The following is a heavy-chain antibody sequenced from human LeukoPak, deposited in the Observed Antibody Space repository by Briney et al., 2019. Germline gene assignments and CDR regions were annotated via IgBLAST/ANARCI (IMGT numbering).Heavy chain of an antibody. J-gene: IGHJ4*02. CDR3: DKAKYDLLPGNYIFDY. Sequence: GGSLRLSCAASGFTFDDYAMHWVRQAPGKGLEWVSGISWNSGSIGYADSVKGRFTISRDNAKNSLYLQMNSLRADDMALYYCDKAKYDLLPGNYIFDYWGQGTLVTVSS. CDR2: ISWNSGSI. CDR1: GFTFDDYA. V-gene: IGHV3-9*03. D-gene: IGHD3-9*01.